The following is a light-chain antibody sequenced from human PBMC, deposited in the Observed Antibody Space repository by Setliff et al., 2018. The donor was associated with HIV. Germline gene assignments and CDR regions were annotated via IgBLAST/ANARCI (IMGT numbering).Light chain of an antibody. CDR3: AAWDHSLNGLV. V-gene: IGLV1-44*01. CDR1: DSNIGGDP. Sequence: LTQPPSPSGTPGQRVTISCSGGDSNIGGDPVNWYHQLPGTAPKLLLYDDNQRPSGVPDRFSGSKSGTSASLAISGLQSEDEADYYCAAWDHSLNGLVFGGGTKVTVL. CDR2: DDN. J-gene: IGLJ2*01.